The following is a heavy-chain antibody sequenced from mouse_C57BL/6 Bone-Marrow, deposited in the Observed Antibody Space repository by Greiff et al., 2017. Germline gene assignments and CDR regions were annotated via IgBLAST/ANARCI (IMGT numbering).Heavy chain of an antibody. V-gene: IGHV1-81*01. CDR1: GYTFTSYC. Sequence: VMLVESGAELARPGASVKLSCKASGYTFTSYCMSWVKQRTGQGLEWIGEIYPRSGSTYYNEKVKGKATMTGDKSTSTAYMQLRSLTSEDSAVYFCARPYYNGLDYWGQGTTLTVSS. CDR3: ARPYYNGLDY. CDR2: IYPRSGST. D-gene: IGHD1-1*01. J-gene: IGHJ2*01.